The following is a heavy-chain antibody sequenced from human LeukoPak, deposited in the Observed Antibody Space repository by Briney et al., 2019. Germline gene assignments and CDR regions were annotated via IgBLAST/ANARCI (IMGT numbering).Heavy chain of an antibody. V-gene: IGHV1-69*13. J-gene: IGHJ4*02. CDR1: GYTFTSYA. CDR2: IIPIFGTA. CDR3: ARMGLLLPTFDY. Sequence: ASVKVSCKASGYTFTSYAISWVRQAPGQGLEWMGGIIPIFGTANYAQKFQGRVTITADESTSTAYMELSSLRSEDTAVYYCARMGLLLPTFDYWGQGTLVTVSS. D-gene: IGHD2-15*01.